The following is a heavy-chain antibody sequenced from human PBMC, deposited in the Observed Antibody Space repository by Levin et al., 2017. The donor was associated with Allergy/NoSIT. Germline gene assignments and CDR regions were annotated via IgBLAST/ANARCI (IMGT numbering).Heavy chain of an antibody. J-gene: IGHJ6*03. V-gene: IGHV6-1*01. D-gene: IGHD4-11*01. CDR3: ARGRDDYSNYGWSSYYYDYYMDG. CDR1: GDSVSSNSAA. CDR2: TYYRSKWYN. Sequence: SETLSLTCAISGDSVSSNSAAWNWIRQSPSRGLEWLGRTYYRSKWYNDYAVSVKSRITINPDTSKNQFSLQLNSVTPEDTAVYYCARGRDDYSNYGWSSYYYDYYMDGWGKGTTVTVSS.